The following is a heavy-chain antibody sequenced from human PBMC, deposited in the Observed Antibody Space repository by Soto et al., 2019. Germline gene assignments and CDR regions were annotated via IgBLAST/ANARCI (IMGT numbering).Heavy chain of an antibody. J-gene: IGHJ4*02. CDR1: GGSFSSDA. CDR3: AREVVTETTLGYFDF. D-gene: IGHD2-21*02. CDR2: IIPMFDTT. V-gene: IGHV1-69*06. Sequence: SVKVSCKASGGSFSSDAITWVRQAPGQGLEWIGEIIPMFDTTNYAPEFQGRVTIIADTATTTVYMEVNRLTPDDTAVYYCAREVVTETTLGYFDFWGEGALATLFS.